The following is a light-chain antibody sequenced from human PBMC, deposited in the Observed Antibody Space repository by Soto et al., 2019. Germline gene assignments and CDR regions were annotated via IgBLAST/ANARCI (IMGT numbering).Light chain of an antibody. V-gene: IGLV2-8*01. CDR3: SSYGGGNNLL. CDR2: EVN. Sequence: QSALTQPPSASGSPGQSVTISCTGTSSDVGGYKYVSWYQQHPGKAPKLMIFEVNKRPSGVPDRFSGSKSANTASLTVSGLQAEDEADYYCSSYGGGNNLLFGGGTKLTVL. J-gene: IGLJ2*01. CDR1: SSDVGGYKY.